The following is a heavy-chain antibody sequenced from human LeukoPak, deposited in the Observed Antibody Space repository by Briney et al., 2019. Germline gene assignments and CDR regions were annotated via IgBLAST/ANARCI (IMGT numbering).Heavy chain of an antibody. J-gene: IGHJ5*02. CDR2: ISYDGSNK. V-gene: IGHV3-30*18. D-gene: IGHD2-15*01. Sequence: PGRSLRLSCAASGFTFSSYGMHWVRQAPGKGLEWVAVISYDGSNKYYADSGKGRFTISRDNSKNTLYLQMNSLRAEDTAVYYCAKDFEVAFEGYCSGGSCYSHWFDPWGQGTLVTVSS. CDR3: AKDFEVAFEGYCSGGSCYSHWFDP. CDR1: GFTFSSYG.